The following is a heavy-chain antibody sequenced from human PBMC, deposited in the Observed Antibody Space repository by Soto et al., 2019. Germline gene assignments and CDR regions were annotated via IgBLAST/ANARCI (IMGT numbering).Heavy chain of an antibody. V-gene: IGHV1-24*01. CDR3: ASPLGYCSGGSCPDAFDI. CDR2: FDPEDGET. D-gene: IGHD2-15*01. CDR1: GYTLTELS. Sequence: ASVKVSCKVSGYTLTELSMHWVRQAPGKGLEWMGGFDPEDGETIYAQKFQGRVTITADKSTSTAYMELSSLRSEDTAVYYCASPLGYCSGGSCPDAFDIWGQGTMVTVSS. J-gene: IGHJ3*02.